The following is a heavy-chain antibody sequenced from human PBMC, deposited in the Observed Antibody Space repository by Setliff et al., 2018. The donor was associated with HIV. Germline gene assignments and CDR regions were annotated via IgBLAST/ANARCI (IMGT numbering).Heavy chain of an antibody. V-gene: IGHV4-4*07. J-gene: IGHJ5*02. CDR2: IFASGTT. CDR1: GGSLGGYY. CDR3: ARDRANYGSGSSAYNWFDP. Sequence: KTSETLSLTCTVSGGSLGGYYWSWIRQPAGKRLEWIGRIFASGTTNYNPSLKSRVSMSIDTSKDQFSLKLNSVTAADPAGSFCARDRANYGSGSSAYNWFDPWGLGTLVTVSS. D-gene: IGHD3-10*01.